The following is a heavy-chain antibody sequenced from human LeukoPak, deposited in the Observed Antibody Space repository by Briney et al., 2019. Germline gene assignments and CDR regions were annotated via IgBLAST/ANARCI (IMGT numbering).Heavy chain of an antibody. CDR1: GYTFTGYY. J-gene: IGHJ5*02. D-gene: IGHD2-21*02. V-gene: IGHV1-2*02. CDR3: ARGEEDKPAHIVVVTARNWFDP. CDR2: INPNSGGT. Sequence: ASVKVSCKASGYTFTGYYMHWVRQAPGQGLEWMGWINPNSGGTNYAQKFQGRVTMTRDTSINTAYMELSRLRSDDTAVYYCARGEEDKPAHIVVVTARNWFDPWGQGTLVTVSS.